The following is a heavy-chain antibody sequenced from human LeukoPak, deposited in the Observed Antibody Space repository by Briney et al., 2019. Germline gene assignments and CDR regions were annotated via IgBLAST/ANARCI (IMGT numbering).Heavy chain of an antibody. D-gene: IGHD2-8*01. J-gene: IGHJ4*02. CDR2: IYYSGST. V-gene: IGHV4-59*12. CDR1: GGSISSYY. CDR3: AGLGVMVLVYQFEY. Sequence: SETLSLTCTVSGGSISSYYWSWIRQPPGKGLEWIGYIYYSGSTNYNPSLKSRVTISVDTSKNQFSLKLTSVTAADTAVYYCAGLGVMVLVYQFEYWGRGTPVTVSS.